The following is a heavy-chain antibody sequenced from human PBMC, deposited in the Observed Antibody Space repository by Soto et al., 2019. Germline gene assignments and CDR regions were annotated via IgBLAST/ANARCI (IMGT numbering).Heavy chain of an antibody. CDR2: IYPVASDT. CDR3: ARPDSSGYYVN. Sequence: GESLKISCNGSGYIFNSYWIAWGRQMPGKGLEWMGIIYPVASDTRYSPSFQGQVTISADKSITTAYLQWSSLKASDTAMYYCARPDSSGYYVNWGQGTLVTVSS. V-gene: IGHV5-51*01. CDR1: GYIFNSYW. D-gene: IGHD3-22*01. J-gene: IGHJ4*02.